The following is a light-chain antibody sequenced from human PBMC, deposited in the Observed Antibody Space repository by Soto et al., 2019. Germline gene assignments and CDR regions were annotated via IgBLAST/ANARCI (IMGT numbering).Light chain of an antibody. CDR3: QSYDNSLSWV. CDR1: SSNIEAGYD. CDR2: GNN. J-gene: IGLJ2*01. Sequence: QLVLTQPPSVSGAPGQRVTISCTGSSSNIEAGYDVHWYQQFPGTAPKLLIYGNNNRPSGVPDRFSGSRSATAASLAITGLQAEDEADYYCQSYDNSLSWVFGGGTQLTVL. V-gene: IGLV1-40*01.